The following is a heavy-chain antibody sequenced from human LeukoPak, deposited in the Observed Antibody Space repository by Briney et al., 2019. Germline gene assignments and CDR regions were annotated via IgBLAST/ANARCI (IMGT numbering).Heavy chain of an antibody. CDR3: ATIVLYSGYSFYN. J-gene: IGHJ4*01. Sequence: ASLKDSCMVSVCTLTELSMHWVGQARGRGREWMGGLDPEDGATIYAQKFQGRVTMPEDTPTDTPYMELSSLRSEATPVYNCATIVLYSGYSFYNRGHRTPFTVSS. V-gene: IGHV1-24*01. CDR2: LDPEDGAT. D-gene: IGHD5-12*01. CDR1: VCTLTELS.